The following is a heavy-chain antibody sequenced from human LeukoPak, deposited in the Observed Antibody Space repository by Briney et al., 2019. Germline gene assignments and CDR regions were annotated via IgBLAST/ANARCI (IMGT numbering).Heavy chain of an antibody. D-gene: IGHD3-3*01. V-gene: IGHV3-74*01. Sequence: GGSLRLSCAASGFTFSNYWMHWVRQAPGKGLVWVSRINSDGSSTSYADSVKGRFTISRDNAKNTLYLQMSSLRAEDTAVYYCARDGPSYYDFWSGYYISPMDVWGKGTTVTVSS. CDR2: INSDGSST. CDR3: ARDGPSYYDFWSGYYISPMDV. J-gene: IGHJ6*03. CDR1: GFTFSNYW.